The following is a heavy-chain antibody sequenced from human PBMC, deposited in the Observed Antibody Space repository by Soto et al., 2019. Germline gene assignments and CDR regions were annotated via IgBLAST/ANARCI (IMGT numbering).Heavy chain of an antibody. D-gene: IGHD6-13*01. CDR2: INHSGST. CDR1: GGSFSGYY. Sequence: PSETLSLTCAVYGGSFSGYYWSWIRQPPGKGLEWIGEINHSGSTNYNPSLKSRVTISVDTSKNQFSLKLSSVTAADTAVYYCESDPRIAAAPSFDYWGQGTLVTVSS. CDR3: ESDPRIAAAPSFDY. V-gene: IGHV4-34*01. J-gene: IGHJ4*02.